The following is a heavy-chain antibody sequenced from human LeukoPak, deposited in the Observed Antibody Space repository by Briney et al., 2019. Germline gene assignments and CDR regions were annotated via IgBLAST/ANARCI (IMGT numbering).Heavy chain of an antibody. CDR3: ARGPQAAARRGRGCFDP. Sequence: GASVKVSCKASGYTFTSYDINWVRQATGQGLEWMGWMNPNSGNTGYAQKFQGRVTITRNTSISTAYMELSSLRSEDTAVYYCARGPQAAARRGRGCFDPWGQGTLVTVSS. J-gene: IGHJ5*02. CDR2: MNPNSGNT. V-gene: IGHV1-8*03. CDR1: GYTFTSYD. D-gene: IGHD6-6*01.